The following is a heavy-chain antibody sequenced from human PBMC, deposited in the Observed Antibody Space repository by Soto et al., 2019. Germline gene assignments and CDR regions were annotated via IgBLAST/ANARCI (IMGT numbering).Heavy chain of an antibody. V-gene: IGHV3-23*01. CDR1: GFTFSNYA. J-gene: IGHJ6*04. CDR3: AKERWGYSGTRSGMDV. Sequence: PGGSLRLSCAASGFTFSNYAMSWVRQAPGKGLEWVSTISGGGSTYYADSVKGRFTISRDNSRNTLYLRMNSLRAEDTAVYYCAKERWGYSGTRSGMDVWGKGTTVPVAS. D-gene: IGHD5-12*01. CDR2: ISGGGST.